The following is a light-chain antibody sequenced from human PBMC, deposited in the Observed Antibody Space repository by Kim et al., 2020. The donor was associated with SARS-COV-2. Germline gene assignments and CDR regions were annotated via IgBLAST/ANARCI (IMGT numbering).Light chain of an antibody. CDR3: SSYAGSNNLV. Sequence: GQSVTISCTGTSSDVGGYNYVSWYQQHPGKAPRLIFYEVSERPSGVPDRFSGSKSGNTASLTVSGLQAEDEADYYCSSYAGSNNLVFGGGTNLTVL. CDR1: SSDVGGYNY. J-gene: IGLJ2*01. CDR2: EVS. V-gene: IGLV2-8*01.